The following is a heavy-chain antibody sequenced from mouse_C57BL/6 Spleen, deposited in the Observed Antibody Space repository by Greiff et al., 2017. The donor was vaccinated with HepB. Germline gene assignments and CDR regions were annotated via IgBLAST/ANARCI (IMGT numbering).Heavy chain of an antibody. J-gene: IGHJ2*01. CDR2: ISDGGSYT. CDR1: GFTFSSYA. CDR3: ARHYGSSQYYFDY. Sequence: EVQGVESGGGLVKPGGSLKLSCAASGFTFSSYAMSWVRQTPEKRLEWVATISDGGSYTYYPDNVKGRFTISRDNAKNKLYLQMSHLKSEDTAMYYCARHYGSSQYYFDYWGQGTTLTVSS. D-gene: IGHD1-1*01. V-gene: IGHV5-4*01.